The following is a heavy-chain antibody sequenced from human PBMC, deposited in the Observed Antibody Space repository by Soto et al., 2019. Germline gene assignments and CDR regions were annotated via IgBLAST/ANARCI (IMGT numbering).Heavy chain of an antibody. CDR2: INHSGST. CDR3: ERGHNCHPVRY. V-gene: IGHV4-34*01. Sequence: SETLSLTCAVYGGSFSGYYWSWIRQPPGKGLEWIGEINHSGSTNYNPSLKSRVTISVDTSKNQFSLKLSSVTAADTAVYYCERGHNCHPVRYWGQGTLVTVSS. D-gene: IGHD1-20*01. CDR1: GGSFSGYY. J-gene: IGHJ4*02.